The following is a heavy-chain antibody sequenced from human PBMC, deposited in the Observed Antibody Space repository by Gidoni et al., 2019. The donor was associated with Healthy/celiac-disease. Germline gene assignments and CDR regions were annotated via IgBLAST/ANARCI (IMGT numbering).Heavy chain of an antibody. CDR2: MKSKTDGGTT. D-gene: IGHD4-17*01. CDR1: GLTFSNAS. Sequence: EVQLVESGGGLVKPGGSLRLSCAASGLTFSNASMSWVGQAPGKGLGWVDRMKSKTDGGTTDYAEHVKGRFTISRDDSKNTLYLQMNSRKTEDTAVYYCTTDPFDDYGEYPGEYWGQGTRVTVSS. CDR3: TTDPFDDYGEYPGEY. J-gene: IGHJ4*02. V-gene: IGHV3-15*01.